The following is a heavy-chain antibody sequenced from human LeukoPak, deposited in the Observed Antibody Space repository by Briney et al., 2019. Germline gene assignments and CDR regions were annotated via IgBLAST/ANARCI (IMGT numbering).Heavy chain of an antibody. CDR3: AREGPYGVFFDY. V-gene: IGHV3-30-3*01. CDR1: GFTFSSYA. J-gene: IGHJ4*02. D-gene: IGHD4-17*01. CDR2: ISYDGSNK. Sequence: GSLRLSCAASGFTFSSYAMHWVRQAPGKGLEWVAVISYDGSNKYYADSVKGRFTISRDNSKNTLYLQMNSLRAEDTAVYYCAREGPYGVFFDYWGQGTLVTVSS.